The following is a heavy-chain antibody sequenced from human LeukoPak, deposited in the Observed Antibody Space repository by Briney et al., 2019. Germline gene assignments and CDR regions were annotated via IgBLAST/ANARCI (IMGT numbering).Heavy chain of an antibody. Sequence: SQTLSLTCAISGDSVSSNSAAWNWIRQSPSRGLEWLGRTYYRSKWYHDYAVSVKSRITINPDTSKNHFSLQLNSVTPEDTAMYYCARGEYSSGWPLDYWGQGTLVTVSS. CDR3: ARGEYSSGWPLDY. CDR1: GDSVSSNSAA. V-gene: IGHV6-1*01. D-gene: IGHD6-19*01. CDR2: TYYRSKWYH. J-gene: IGHJ4*02.